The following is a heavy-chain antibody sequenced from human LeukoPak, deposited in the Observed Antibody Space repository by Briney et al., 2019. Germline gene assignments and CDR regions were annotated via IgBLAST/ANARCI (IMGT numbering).Heavy chain of an antibody. CDR1: GGSFSSYY. CDR3: ARGSIPTLLGGYVTFDP. J-gene: IGHJ5*02. CDR2: IYYSGRT. V-gene: IGHV4-59*01. Sequence: SETLSLTCTVSGGSFSSYYWSWIRQPPGKGLEWFGYIYYSGRTNYNPSLKSRVAISVVTSKNQFSLKLSSVTAADTAVYYCARGSIPTLLGGYVTFDPWGQGTLVAVSS. D-gene: IGHD5-12*01.